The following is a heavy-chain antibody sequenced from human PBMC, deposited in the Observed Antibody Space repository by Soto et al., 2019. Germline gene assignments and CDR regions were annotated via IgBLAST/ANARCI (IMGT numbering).Heavy chain of an antibody. J-gene: IGHJ3*02. V-gene: IGHV3-15*01. CDR2: IKSKTDGGTT. D-gene: IGHD4-17*01. Sequence: EVQLVESGGGLVKPGGSLRLSCAASGFTFSNAWMSWVRQAPGKGLEWVGRIKSKTDGGTTDYAAPVKGRFTISRDDSKNTLYLQMNSLKTEDTAVYYCTTPIDYGDYADDAFDIWGQGTMVTVSS. CDR1: GFTFSNAW. CDR3: TTPIDYGDYADDAFDI.